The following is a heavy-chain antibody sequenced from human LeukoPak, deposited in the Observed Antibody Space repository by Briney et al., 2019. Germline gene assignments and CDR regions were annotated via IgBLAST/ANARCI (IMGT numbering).Heavy chain of an antibody. D-gene: IGHD4-17*01. CDR2: VDPEDGET. J-gene: IGHJ4*02. CDR3: ATLRPTPQYGDFNDY. Sequence: ASVKVSCKVSGYTFTDYYMHWVQQAPGEGLEWMGLVDPEDGETIYAEKFQGRVTITADTSTDTAYMELSSLRSEDTAVYYCATLRPTPQYGDFNDYWGQGTLVTVSS. V-gene: IGHV1-69-2*01. CDR1: GYTFTDYY.